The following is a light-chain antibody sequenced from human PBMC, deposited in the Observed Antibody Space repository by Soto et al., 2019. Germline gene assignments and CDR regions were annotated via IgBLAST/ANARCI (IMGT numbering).Light chain of an antibody. Sequence: QSALPRPASGSGSPGHSITISCPGTSSVVGSYNLVSWYQQYPGKAPKLMIYEGSKRPSGVSNRFSGSKSGNTASLTISGLQAEDEADYYCCSYAGSNTPVVFGGGTKL. CDR2: EGS. V-gene: IGLV2-23*01. CDR1: SSVVGSYNL. J-gene: IGLJ2*01. CDR3: CSYAGSNTPVV.